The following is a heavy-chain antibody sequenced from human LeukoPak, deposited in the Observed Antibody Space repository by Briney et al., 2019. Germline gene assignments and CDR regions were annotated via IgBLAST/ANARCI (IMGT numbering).Heavy chain of an antibody. V-gene: IGHV4-39*07. Sequence: SETLSLTCTVSGGSISSNSYYWGWIRQPPGKGLEWIGSIYYSGSTYYNPSLKSRVTISVDTSKNQFSLKLSSVTAADTAVYYCARDCRSTAALDAFDIWGQGTMVTVSS. D-gene: IGHD4-11*01. CDR1: GGSISSNSYY. J-gene: IGHJ3*02. CDR2: IYYSGST. CDR3: ARDCRSTAALDAFDI.